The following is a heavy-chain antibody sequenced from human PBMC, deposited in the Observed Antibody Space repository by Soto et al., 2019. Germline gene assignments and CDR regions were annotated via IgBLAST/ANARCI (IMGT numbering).Heavy chain of an antibody. CDR2: ISSSGSTI. D-gene: IGHD3-9*01. CDR3: ARNPKGDILTSYYIGAFEI. CDR1: GFTFSDYY. J-gene: IGHJ3*02. Sequence: GSLRLSCAASGFTFSDYYMSWIRQAPGKGLEWVSYISSSGSTIYYADSVKGRFTISRDNAKNSLYLQMNSLRAEDTAVYYCARNPKGDILTSYYIGAFEIWGKETMVTV. V-gene: IGHV3-11*01.